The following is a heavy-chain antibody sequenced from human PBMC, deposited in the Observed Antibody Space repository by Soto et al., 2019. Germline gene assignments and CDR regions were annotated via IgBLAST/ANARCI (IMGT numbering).Heavy chain of an antibody. Sequence: GGSLRLSCAASGFTFSSYGMHWVRQAPGKGLEWVAVISYDGSNKYYADSVKGRFTISRDNSKNTLYLQMNSLRAEDTAVYYCAKSPSSSSKFGYGMDVWGQGTTVTVSS. D-gene: IGHD6-6*01. CDR3: AKSPSSSSKFGYGMDV. CDR1: GFTFSSYG. CDR2: ISYDGSNK. V-gene: IGHV3-30*18. J-gene: IGHJ6*02.